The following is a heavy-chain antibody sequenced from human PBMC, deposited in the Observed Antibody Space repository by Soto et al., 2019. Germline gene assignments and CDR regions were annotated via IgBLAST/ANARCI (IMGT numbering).Heavy chain of an antibody. CDR2: IIPIFGTA. D-gene: IGHD3-10*01. J-gene: IGHJ5*02. CDR1: GGTFSSYA. Sequence: QVQLVQSGAEVKKPGSSVKVSCKASGGTFSSYAISWVRQAPGQGLEWMGGIIPIFGTANYAQKFQGRVINTVYEPTSTTYMELSSLRSEDTAVYYCAGPMVRGVIIGWFDPWGQGTLVTVSS. V-gene: IGHV1-69*01. CDR3: AGPMVRGVIIGWFDP.